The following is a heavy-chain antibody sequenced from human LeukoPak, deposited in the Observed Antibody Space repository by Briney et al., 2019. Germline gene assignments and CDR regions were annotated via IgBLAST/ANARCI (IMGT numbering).Heavy chain of an antibody. D-gene: IGHD3-10*01. Sequence: SETQSLTCTVSGGSISSYYWSWIRQPPGKGLEWIGYIYYSGSTNYNPSLKSRVTISVDTSKNQFSLKLSSVTAADTAVYYCARSTPSGADYWGQGTLVTVSS. CDR1: GGSISSYY. CDR3: ARSTPSGADY. V-gene: IGHV4-59*01. CDR2: IYYSGST. J-gene: IGHJ4*02.